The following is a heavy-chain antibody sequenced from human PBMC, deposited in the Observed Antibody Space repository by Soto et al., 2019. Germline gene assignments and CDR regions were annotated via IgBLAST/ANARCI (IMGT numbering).Heavy chain of an antibody. CDR2: VYFTGTT. D-gene: IGHD2-8*01. CDR3: ARYCNNYDCRHLYSFDY. J-gene: IGHJ4*02. V-gene: IGHV4-61*01. Sequence: SETLSLTCTVSGGSVSNGMYYWSWIRQPPGKGLEWIGNVYFTGTTIYNPSLKSRVTMSVDTYKDQFFLKLTSVTAADTAVYYCARYCNNYDCRHLYSFDYWGVGTMVPFYS. CDR1: GGSVSNGMYY.